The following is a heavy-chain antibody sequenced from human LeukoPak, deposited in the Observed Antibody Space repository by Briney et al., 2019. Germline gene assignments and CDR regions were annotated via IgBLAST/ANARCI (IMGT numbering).Heavy chain of an antibody. D-gene: IGHD5-24*01. V-gene: IGHV3-7*01. J-gene: IGHJ4*02. CDR2: INQDGSEK. CDR3: ARERDGRFFDY. CDR1: GLTFIW. Sequence: GGSLRLSCAVSGLTFIWMSWVRQAPGKGLEWVANINQDGSEKYFVDSVKDRFTISRDNSKNSLHLQMNTLRAEDTALYYCARERDGRFFDYWGQGTLVTVSS.